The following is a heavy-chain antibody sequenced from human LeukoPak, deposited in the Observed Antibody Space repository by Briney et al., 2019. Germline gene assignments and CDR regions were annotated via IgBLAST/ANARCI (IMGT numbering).Heavy chain of an antibody. CDR3: ARDGSGSYYYYGMDV. CDR2: ISGSGGST. D-gene: IGHD3-10*01. J-gene: IGHJ6*02. V-gene: IGHV3-23*01. CDR1: GFTFSSYA. Sequence: GGSLRLSCAVSGFTFSSYAMSWVRQAPGKGLAWVSAISGSGGSTYYADSVKGRFTISRDNAKNSLYLQMNSLRAEDTAVYYCARDGSGSYYYYGMDVWGQGTTVTVSS.